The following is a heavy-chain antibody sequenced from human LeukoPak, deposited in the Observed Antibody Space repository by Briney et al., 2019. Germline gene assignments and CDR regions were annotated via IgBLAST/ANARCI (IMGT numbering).Heavy chain of an antibody. Sequence: SETLSLTCTVSGGSISSSTYYWGWIRQPPGKGLEWIGSINYSGSTFYNPSLKSRVTISVDTSKNQFSLILSSVTAADTAVYYCARADFDWLLRGPSNAFDIWGQGTMVTVSS. J-gene: IGHJ3*02. CDR1: GGSISSSTYY. CDR2: INYSGST. V-gene: IGHV4-39*01. D-gene: IGHD3-9*01. CDR3: ARADFDWLLRGPSNAFDI.